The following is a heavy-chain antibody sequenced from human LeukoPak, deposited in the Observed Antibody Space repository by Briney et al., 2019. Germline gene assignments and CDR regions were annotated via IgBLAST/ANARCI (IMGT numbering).Heavy chain of an antibody. CDR1: GGSISSYY. V-gene: IGHV4-59*01. J-gene: IGHJ3*02. CDR2: IYYSGGT. CDR3: ARAYYYDSSGLSRAFDI. Sequence: PSETLSLTCTVSGGSISSYYWSWIRQPPGKGLEWIGYIYYSGGTNYNPSLKGRVTISVDTSKNQFSLKLSSVTAADTAVYYCARAYYYDSSGLSRAFDIWGQGTMVTVSS. D-gene: IGHD3-22*01.